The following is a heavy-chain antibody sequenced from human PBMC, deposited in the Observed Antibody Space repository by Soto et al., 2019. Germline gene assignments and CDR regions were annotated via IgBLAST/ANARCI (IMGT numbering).Heavy chain of an antibody. CDR2: ISSDGNSD. CDR3: AKDLRGYSYGPDY. V-gene: IGHV3-30*18. CDR1: GFTFSTYG. J-gene: IGHJ4*02. Sequence: QVQLVESGGGVVQPGRSLRLSCAAAGFTFSTYGMHWVRQAPGKGLEWVAVISSDGNSDHYADPVKGRFTISRDNSKNTLYLKMNSLIAEDTAVYFCAKDLRGYSYGPDYWGQGTLVTVSS. D-gene: IGHD5-18*01.